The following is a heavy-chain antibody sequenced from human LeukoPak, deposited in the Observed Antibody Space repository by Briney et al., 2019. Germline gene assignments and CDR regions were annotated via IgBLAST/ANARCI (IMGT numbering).Heavy chain of an antibody. CDR3: ARGSPTSKLQWFGNFDY. CDR2: INAGNGNT. V-gene: IGHV1-3*01. Sequence: ASVKVSCKASGYTFTRYAINWLRQAPGQGLEWMGWINAGNGNTKYSQKFQGRVTITRDTSASTAYMELSSLRSEDTAVYYCARGSPTSKLQWFGNFDYWGQGTLVTVSS. J-gene: IGHJ4*02. CDR1: GYTFTRYA. D-gene: IGHD3-10*01.